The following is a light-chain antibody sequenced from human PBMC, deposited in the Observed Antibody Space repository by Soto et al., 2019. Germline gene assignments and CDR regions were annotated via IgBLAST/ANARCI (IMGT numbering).Light chain of an antibody. V-gene: IGKV3-20*01. Sequence: EIVLTQSPGTLSLSPGQRATLSCRASLSISSNFLAWYQQKPGQAPRLLIYATSSRATGIPGRFSGSGSGTDFTLTISRLEPEDFAVYYCLQYSRSWTFGQGTKVEIK. CDR3: LQYSRSWT. CDR2: ATS. J-gene: IGKJ1*01. CDR1: LSISSNF.